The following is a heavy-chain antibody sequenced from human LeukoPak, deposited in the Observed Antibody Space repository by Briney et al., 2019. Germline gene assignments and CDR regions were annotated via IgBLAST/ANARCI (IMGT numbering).Heavy chain of an antibody. CDR3: ARTTAMVTIFDY. J-gene: IGHJ4*02. Sequence: ASVTVSCTASGYTFTTYAMHWVRQAPGQRLEWMGWINADNGNTKYSQKFQGRVTITRDTSASTAYMELSSLRSEDTAVYYCARTTAMVTIFDYWGQGTLVTVSS. CDR2: INADNGNT. V-gene: IGHV1-3*01. D-gene: IGHD5-18*01. CDR1: GYTFTTYA.